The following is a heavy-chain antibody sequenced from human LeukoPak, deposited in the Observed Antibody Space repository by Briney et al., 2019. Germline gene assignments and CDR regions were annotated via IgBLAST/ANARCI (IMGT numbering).Heavy chain of an antibody. Sequence: GGSLRLSCAASRFTFNSYAMSWVRQAPGKGLEWVSVIYSGGDTYYADSVKGRFTISRDNSKNTMYLQMNSLRAEDTAVYYCARVGRYCSGGSCYSNWLDPWGQGILVTVSS. V-gene: IGHV3-53*01. D-gene: IGHD2-15*01. J-gene: IGHJ5*02. CDR2: IYSGGDT. CDR3: ARVGRYCSGGSCYSNWLDP. CDR1: RFTFNSYA.